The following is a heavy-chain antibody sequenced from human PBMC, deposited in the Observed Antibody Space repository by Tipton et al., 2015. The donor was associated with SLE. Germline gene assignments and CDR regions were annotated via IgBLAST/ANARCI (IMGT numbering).Heavy chain of an antibody. J-gene: IGHJ4*02. CDR3: ARDKIAAAGTLDY. CDR2: ISSSSSYT. Sequence: SLRLSCAASGFTFSDYYMSWIRQAPGKGLEWVSYISSSSSYTNYADSVKGRFTISRDNAKNTLYLQMNSLRAEDTAVYYCARDKIAAAGTLDYWGQGTLVTVSS. CDR1: GFTFSDYY. V-gene: IGHV3-11*06. D-gene: IGHD6-13*01.